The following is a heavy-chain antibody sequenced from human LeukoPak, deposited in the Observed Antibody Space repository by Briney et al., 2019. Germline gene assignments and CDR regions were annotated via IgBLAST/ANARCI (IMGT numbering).Heavy chain of an antibody. J-gene: IGHJ4*02. V-gene: IGHV3-11*04. CDR1: GGSISSYY. Sequence: LSLTCTVSGGSISSYYWSWIRQHPGKRLEWVSYISSSGSTIYYADSVKGRFTISRDNAKNSLYLQMNSLRAEDTAVYYCARAGAPYYDFWSGYYSWYFDYWGQGTLVPVSS. D-gene: IGHD3-3*01. CDR2: ISSSGSTI. CDR3: ARAGAPYYDFWSGYYSWYFDY.